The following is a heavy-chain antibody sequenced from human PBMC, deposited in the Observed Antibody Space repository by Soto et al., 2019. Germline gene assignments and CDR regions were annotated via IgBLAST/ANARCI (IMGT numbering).Heavy chain of an antibody. Sequence: QVQLVQSGAEVKKPGSSVKVSCKASGGTFSSYAISWVRQAPGQGLEWMGGIIPIFGTANYAQKFQGRVTITAAESTNTAYMELSSLRSEDTAVYYCAISPYDYSDSVRPDLDYWGQGTLVTVSS. CDR2: IIPIFGTA. V-gene: IGHV1-69*01. D-gene: IGHD4-17*01. CDR3: AISPYDYSDSVRPDLDY. J-gene: IGHJ4*02. CDR1: GGTFSSYA.